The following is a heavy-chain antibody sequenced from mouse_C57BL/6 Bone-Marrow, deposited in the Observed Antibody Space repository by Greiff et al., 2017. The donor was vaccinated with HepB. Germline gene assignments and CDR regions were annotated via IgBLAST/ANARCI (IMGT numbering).Heavy chain of an antibody. CDR1: DSEVFPIAY. V-gene: IGHV15-2*01. CDR3: ARDYGSSYGWYFDV. Sequence: VQLQQSGSELRSPGSSVKLSCKDFDSEVFPIAYMSWVRQKPGHGFEWIGGILPSIGRTIYGEKFEDKATLDADTLSNTAYLELNSLTSEDSAIYYCARDYGSSYGWYFDVWGTGTTVTVSS. J-gene: IGHJ1*03. CDR2: ILPSIGRT. D-gene: IGHD1-1*01.